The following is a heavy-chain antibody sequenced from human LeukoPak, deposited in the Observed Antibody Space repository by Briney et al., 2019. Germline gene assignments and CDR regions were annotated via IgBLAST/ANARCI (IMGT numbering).Heavy chain of an antibody. CDR2: IYTSGST. D-gene: IGHD4-17*01. J-gene: IGHJ5*02. CDR3: ARDHGDYSP. V-gene: IGHV4-61*02. CDR1: GGSISSGSYY. Sequence: KPSETLSLTCTVSGGSISSGSYYWSWIRQPAGKGLEWIGRIYTSGSTNYNPSLKSRVTISVDTSKNQFSLKLSSVTAADTAVYYCARDHGDYSPWGQGTLVTVSS.